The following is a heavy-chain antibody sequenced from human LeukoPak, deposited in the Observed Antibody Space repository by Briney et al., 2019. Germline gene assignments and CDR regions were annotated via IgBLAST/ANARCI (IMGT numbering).Heavy chain of an antibody. D-gene: IGHD6-19*01. V-gene: IGHV1-2*02. CDR1: GYTFTGYY. J-gene: IGHJ6*03. CDR2: INPNSGGT. CDR3: ARSSSGWYRGYYYYYYMDV. Sequence: ASVKVSCKASGYTFTGYYMHWVRQAPGQGLEWMGWINPNSGGTNYAQKFQGRVTMTRDTSISTAYMELSRLRSDDTAVYYCARSSSGWYRGYYYYYYMDVWGKGTTVTISS.